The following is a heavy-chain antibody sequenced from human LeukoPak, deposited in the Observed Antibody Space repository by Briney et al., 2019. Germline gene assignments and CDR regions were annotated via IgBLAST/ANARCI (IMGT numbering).Heavy chain of an antibody. D-gene: IGHD5-12*01. V-gene: IGHV3-7*01. J-gene: IGHJ4*02. CDR2: IKQDGSEK. CDR3: ARGPGYGHYFDY. Sequence: GGSLRLSCAASGFTFSSYWMSWVRQAPGKGLEWVANIKQDGSEKYYVDSVKGRFTISRDNARYSLYLQMNSLRDEDTAVYYCARGPGYGHYFDYWGQGALVTVSS. CDR1: GFTFSSYW.